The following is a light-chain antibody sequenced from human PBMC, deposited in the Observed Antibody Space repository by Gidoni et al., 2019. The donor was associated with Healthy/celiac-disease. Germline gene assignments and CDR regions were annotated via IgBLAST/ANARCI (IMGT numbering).Light chain of an antibody. J-gene: IGKJ1*01. CDR2: AAS. CDR3: QQRYSTPPWT. CDR1: QSIRSY. V-gene: IGKV1-39*01. Sequence: DIQMTQSPSSLAASVGDRVTITCRASQSIRSYLNWYQQKPGKAPNLLIYAASSLQSGVPSRFCGSGSGIDFTLTISSLQPEDFATYYCQQRYSTPPWTFGQGTKVEIK.